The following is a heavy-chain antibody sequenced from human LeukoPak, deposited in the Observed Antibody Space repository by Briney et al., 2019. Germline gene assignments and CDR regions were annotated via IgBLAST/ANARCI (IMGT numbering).Heavy chain of an antibody. J-gene: IGHJ5*02. CDR1: GGSVSSSYY. V-gene: IGHV4-39*07. D-gene: IGHD2/OR15-2a*01. Sequence: SETLSLTCTVSGGSVSSSYYWGWIRQPPGKGLEWIGSICSGGNICSNPSLESRVTISVDTSKNQFSLKLSSVTAADTAVYYCARAVGTTFDPWGQGTLVTVSS. CDR2: ICSGGNI. CDR3: ARAVGTTFDP.